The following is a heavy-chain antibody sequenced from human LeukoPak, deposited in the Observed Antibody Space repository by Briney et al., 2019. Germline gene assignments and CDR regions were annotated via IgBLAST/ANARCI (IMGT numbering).Heavy chain of an antibody. CDR3: ARGLINTTFGVVIYFGMDV. J-gene: IGHJ6*02. D-gene: IGHD3-3*01. CDR2: MNPNSGNT. Sequence: ASVKVSCKASGYTFTSYDINWVRQATGQGLEWMGWMNPNSGNTGYAQKFQGRVTMTRNTSISTAYMELSSLRSEDTAVYYCARGLINTTFGVVIYFGMDVWGQGTTVTVSS. CDR1: GYTFTSYD. V-gene: IGHV1-8*01.